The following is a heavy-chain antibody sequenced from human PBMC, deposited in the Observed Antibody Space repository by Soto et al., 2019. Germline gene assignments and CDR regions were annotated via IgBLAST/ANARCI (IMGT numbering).Heavy chain of an antibody. V-gene: IGHV3-7*01. CDR1: GFTFSSYW. D-gene: IGHD6-13*01. J-gene: IGHJ4*02. Sequence: GGSLRLSCAASGFTFSSYWMSWVRQAPGKGLEWVANIKQDGSEKYYVDSVKGRFTISRDNAKNSLYLQMNSLRAEDTAVYYCARDGSRPTTAAAEFDYWGQGTLVTVSS. CDR3: ARDGSRPTTAAAEFDY. CDR2: IKQDGSEK.